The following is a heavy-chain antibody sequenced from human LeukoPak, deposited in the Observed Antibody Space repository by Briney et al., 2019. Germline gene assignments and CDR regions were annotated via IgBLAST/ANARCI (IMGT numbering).Heavy chain of an antibody. CDR3: TTDPTYLYYYGMDV. V-gene: IGHV3-15*07. J-gene: IGHJ6*02. CDR1: GFNFNNAW. Sequence: KTGGSLRLSCTTSGFNFNNAWMNWVRQAPGKGLEWVGRIKSRTDGGTTVYSAPVKGRFTISRDDSKNTLYLQMNSLKTEDTAVYYCTTDPTYLYYYGMDVWGQGTTVTVSS. CDR2: IKSRTDGGTT. D-gene: IGHD2-2*01.